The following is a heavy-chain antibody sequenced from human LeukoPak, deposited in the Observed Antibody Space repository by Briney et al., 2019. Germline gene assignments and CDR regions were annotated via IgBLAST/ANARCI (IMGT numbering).Heavy chain of an antibody. Sequence: GGSLRLSCAASGFTFSSYGMHWVRQAPGKGQEWVAFIRYDGSNKFYADSVKGRFTISRDNSKNTLYLQMNSLRVEDTAVYYCAKDLYGSGSYQIRLFDYWGQGTLVTVSS. CDR3: AKDLYGSGSYQIRLFDY. CDR1: GFTFSSYG. J-gene: IGHJ4*02. D-gene: IGHD3-10*01. V-gene: IGHV3-30*02. CDR2: IRYDGSNK.